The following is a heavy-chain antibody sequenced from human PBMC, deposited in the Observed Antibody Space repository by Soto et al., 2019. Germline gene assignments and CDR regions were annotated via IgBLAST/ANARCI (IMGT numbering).Heavy chain of an antibody. Sequence: SLRLSCAASGFTFSSYGMHGVRQAPGKGLEWVAVIWYDGSNKYYADSVKGRFTISRDNSKNTLYLQMNSLRAEDTAVYYCARDCSGGSCYSGDYYGMDVWGQGTTVTVSS. CDR1: GFTFSSYG. J-gene: IGHJ6*02. CDR3: ARDCSGGSCYSGDYYGMDV. D-gene: IGHD2-15*01. V-gene: IGHV3-33*01. CDR2: IWYDGSNK.